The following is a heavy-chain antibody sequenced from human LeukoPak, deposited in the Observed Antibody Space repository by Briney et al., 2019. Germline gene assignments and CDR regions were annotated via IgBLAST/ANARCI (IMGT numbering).Heavy chain of an antibody. V-gene: IGHV4-59*01. CDR1: GGSISSDY. D-gene: IGHD2-15*01. CDR2: IYYSGSA. CDR3: AGVACSGRSCYSDWYFDL. J-gene: IGHJ2*01. Sequence: SETLSLTCIVSGGSISSDYWSWIRQPPGRGLEWIGYIYYSGSASYNPSLKRRVTTSVDTSKNQFSLKLSSVTAADTSGYYCAGVACSGRSCYSDWYFDLWGRGTLVTVSS.